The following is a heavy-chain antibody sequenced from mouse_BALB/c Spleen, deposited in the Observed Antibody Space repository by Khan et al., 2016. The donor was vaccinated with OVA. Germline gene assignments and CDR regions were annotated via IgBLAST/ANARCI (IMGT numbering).Heavy chain of an antibody. CDR1: GFTFSSYT. J-gene: IGHJ3*01. CDR2: ISSGGSYT. CDR3: TRDNYGSDFFAY. D-gene: IGHD1-1*01. Sequence: EVMLVESGGGLVKPGGSRKLSCAASGFTFSSYTMSWVRQTPEKRLEWVATISSGGSYTYYPDSVKGRFTISSDNAKNTLYLQMSSLKSEDTAMYYWTRDNYGSDFFAYWGQGTLVTVSA. V-gene: IGHV5-6-4*01.